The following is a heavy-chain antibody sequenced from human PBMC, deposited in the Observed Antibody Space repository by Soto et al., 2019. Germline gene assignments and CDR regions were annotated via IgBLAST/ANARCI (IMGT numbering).Heavy chain of an antibody. J-gene: IGHJ5*02. CDR1: GFTFSSYW. V-gene: IGHV3-7*03. Sequence: GSLRLSCSASGFTFSSYWMSWVRQAPGKGLEWVASIKQHGSQTFYVDSVKGRFTISKDNAKNSVYLQMNSLRAEDTAVYYCAKVHTTSPNWFDLWGQGTLVTVSS. CDR3: AKVHTTSPNWFDL. CDR2: IKQHGSQT. D-gene: IGHD2-2*01.